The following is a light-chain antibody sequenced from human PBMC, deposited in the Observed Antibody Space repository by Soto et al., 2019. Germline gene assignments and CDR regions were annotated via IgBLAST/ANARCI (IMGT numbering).Light chain of an antibody. CDR3: CSYAGNYDFRV. Sequence: QSALTQPRSVSGSPGQSVTISCTGTNSDIGGYNYVSWYQQHPGKAPKVMIYDVSRRPSGVPDRFSASKSGNTASLTISGLQAEDEADYYCCSYAGNYDFRVFGGGTKLTVL. V-gene: IGLV2-11*01. J-gene: IGLJ3*02. CDR2: DVS. CDR1: NSDIGGYNY.